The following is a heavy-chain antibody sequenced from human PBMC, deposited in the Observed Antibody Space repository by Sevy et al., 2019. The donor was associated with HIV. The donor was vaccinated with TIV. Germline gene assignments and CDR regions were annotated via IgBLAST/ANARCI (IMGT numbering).Heavy chain of an antibody. CDR3: ARGTYCTGGTCPGSWFDP. CDR2: IYYSGPT. Sequence: SETLSLTCTVSGGSINNYYWSWIRQPPGKGLEWIGYIYYSGPTNYNPSLKSRVTISVDTSKNQFSLKLSSVTAADKAVYYCARGTYCTGGTCPGSWFDPWGQGTLVTVSS. D-gene: IGHD2-15*01. J-gene: IGHJ5*02. V-gene: IGHV4-59*01. CDR1: GGSINNYY.